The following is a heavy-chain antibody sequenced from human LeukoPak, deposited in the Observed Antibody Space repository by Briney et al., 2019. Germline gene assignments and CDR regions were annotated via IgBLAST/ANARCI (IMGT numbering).Heavy chain of an antibody. D-gene: IGHD6-13*01. CDR3: ASGGSWYPVDY. V-gene: IGHV3-48*03. Sequence: GGSLRLSCAAPGFTFSSYEMNWVRQAPGKGLEWVSYISSSGSTIYYADSVKGRFTISRDNAKNSLYLQMNSLRAEDTAVYYCASGGSWYPVDYWGQGTLVTVSS. J-gene: IGHJ4*02. CDR1: GFTFSSYE. CDR2: ISSSGSTI.